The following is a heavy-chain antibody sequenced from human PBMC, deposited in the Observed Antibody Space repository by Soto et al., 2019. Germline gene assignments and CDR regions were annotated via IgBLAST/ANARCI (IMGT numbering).Heavy chain of an antibody. CDR1: GYTFTSYG. CDR3: ARVHCSSTSCYARGYFDY. Sequence: QVQLVQSGAEVKKPGASVKVSCKASGYTFTSYGISWVRQAPGQGLEWMGWISAYNGNTNYAQKLQGRVTMTTDTSTSRADMELRSLRSDDTAVYYCARVHCSSTSCYARGYFDYWGQGTLVTVSS. V-gene: IGHV1-18*01. D-gene: IGHD2-2*01. CDR2: ISAYNGNT. J-gene: IGHJ4*02.